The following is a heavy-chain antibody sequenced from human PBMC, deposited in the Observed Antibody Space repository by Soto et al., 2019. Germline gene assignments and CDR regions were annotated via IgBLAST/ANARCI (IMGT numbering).Heavy chain of an antibody. CDR1: GFTFISSA. CDR3: ATRYSYFDY. D-gene: IGHD5-18*01. V-gene: IGHV3-23*01. J-gene: IGHJ4*02. Sequence: GGSLRLSCAASGFTFISSAMSWVRQAPGKGLEWVSAITGSGASTYYADSVKGRFTISRDNSKNTLYLQMNSLRAEDTAVYYCATRYSYFDYWGQGTLVTVSS. CDR2: ITGSGAST.